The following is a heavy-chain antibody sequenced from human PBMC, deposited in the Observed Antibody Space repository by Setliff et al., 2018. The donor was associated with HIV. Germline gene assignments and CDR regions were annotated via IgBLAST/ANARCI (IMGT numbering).Heavy chain of an antibody. J-gene: IGHJ6*03. CDR1: GFTFSSYA. Sequence: GGSLRLSCAASGFTFSSYAMTWVRQAPGKGLEWVSYISGLGGGTIYYADSVRGRFTISRDDAEKSVYLQMNSLRAEDTAVYYCARAGVVEGYYYYYYMDVWGKGTTVTVSS. CDR2: ISGLGGGTI. V-gene: IGHV3-48*01. CDR3: ARAGVVEGYYYYYYMDV. D-gene: IGHD2-15*01.